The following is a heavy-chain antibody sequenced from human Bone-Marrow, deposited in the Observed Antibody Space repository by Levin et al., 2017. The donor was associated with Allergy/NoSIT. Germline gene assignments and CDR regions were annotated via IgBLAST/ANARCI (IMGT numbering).Heavy chain of an antibody. CDR3: ARATFFHDASPP. V-gene: IGHV3-30-3*01. CDR2: ISDNGNNK. D-gene: IGHD2-15*01. J-gene: IGHJ5*02. Sequence: GGSLRLSCAASGFTFSSYTMHWVRQAPGKGLEWVALISDNGNNKNYADSVKGRFTISRDNSKNTLYLQMNSLRAEDTAVYYCARATFFHDASPPWGQGTLVTVSP. CDR1: GFTFSSYT.